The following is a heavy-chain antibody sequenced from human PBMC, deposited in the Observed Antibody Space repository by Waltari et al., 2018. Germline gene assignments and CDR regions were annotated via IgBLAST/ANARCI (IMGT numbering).Heavy chain of an antibody. CDR3: ARGRCSGGSCYVGYYYYMDV. J-gene: IGHJ6*03. D-gene: IGHD2-15*01. CDR1: GGSFSGYY. Sequence: QVQLQQWGAGLLKPSETLSLTCAVYGGSFSGYYWSWIRQPPGKGLEWIGEINHSGSTNCTRAHKSRVTISVDTSTNQFSLRLSSVTAADTAVYYCARGRCSGGSCYVGYYYYMDVWGKGTTVTVSS. CDR2: INHSGST. V-gene: IGHV4-34*01.